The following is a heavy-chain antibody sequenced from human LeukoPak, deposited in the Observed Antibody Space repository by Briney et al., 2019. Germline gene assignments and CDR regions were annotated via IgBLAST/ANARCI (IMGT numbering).Heavy chain of an antibody. D-gene: IGHD6-13*01. CDR1: GGSISSGSYY. CDR2: IYTSGST. J-gene: IGHJ4*02. Sequence: SQTLSLTCTVSGGSISSGSYYWSWIRQPAGKGLEWIGRIYTSGSTNYNPSLKSRVTISVDTSKNQFSLKLSSVTAADTAVYYCAGEYSSSWSNYFDYWGQGTLVTVSS. V-gene: IGHV4-61*02. CDR3: AGEYSSSWSNYFDY.